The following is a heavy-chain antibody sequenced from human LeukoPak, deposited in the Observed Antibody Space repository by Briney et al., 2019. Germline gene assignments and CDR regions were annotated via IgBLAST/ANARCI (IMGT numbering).Heavy chain of an antibody. CDR1: GGSFSGYY. D-gene: IGHD3-16*01. V-gene: IGHV4-34*01. J-gene: IGHJ5*02. Sequence: SETLSLTWAVYGGSFSGYYWSWIRQPPGKGLEWIGEINHSGSTNYNPSLKSRVTISVDTSKNQFSLKLSSVTAADTAVYYCARALVQGGILGAWGQGTLVTVSS. CDR3: ARALVQGGILGA. CDR2: INHSGST.